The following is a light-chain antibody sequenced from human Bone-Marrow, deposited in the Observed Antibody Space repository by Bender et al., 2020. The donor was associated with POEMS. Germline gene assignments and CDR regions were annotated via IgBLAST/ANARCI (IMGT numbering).Light chain of an antibody. CDR2: DVS. J-gene: IGLJ1*01. CDR3: SSYSPSNTCV. V-gene: IGLV2-14*03. CDR1: SSDVASYTH. Sequence: QSALTQPASVSGSPGQSITISCTGTSSDVASYTHISWYQQQSAKAPKLIIFDVSNRPSGISNRFSGSKSGNTASLTISGLQAEDEADYYCSSYSPSNTCVFGSGTKVTVL.